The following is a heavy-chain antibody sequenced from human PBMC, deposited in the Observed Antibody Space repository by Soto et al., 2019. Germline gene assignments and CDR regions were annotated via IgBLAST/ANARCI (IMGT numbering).Heavy chain of an antibody. CDR2: IYHSGST. CDR1: GGSIRSGGYS. V-gene: IGHV4-30-2*01. J-gene: IGHJ3*02. CDR3: GRVNRLPLTSADYYDSSGGAFDI. D-gene: IGHD3-22*01. Sequence: TCTVSGGSIRSGGYSWSGIRQPLGKGLEWMGYIYHSGSTYCHPSLKSRVTISVDRSKNQFSLKLSSVTAADTAVYYCGRVNRLPLTSADYYDSSGGAFDIWGQGTMVTVS.